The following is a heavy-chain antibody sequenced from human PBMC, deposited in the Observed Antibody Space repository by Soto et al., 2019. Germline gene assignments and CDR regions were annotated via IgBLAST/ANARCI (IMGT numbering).Heavy chain of an antibody. D-gene: IGHD1-26*01. V-gene: IGHV3-7*03. J-gene: IGHJ4*02. CDR1: GFTFSTYW. Sequence: EVQLVDSGGDLVQPGGSLRLSCAASGFTFSTYWMSWVRQAPGKGLEWVANIDPDGSQKYYVDSVKGRFTISRDNAKNSLYLQMNSPRAEDTAVYYCVRDMGPSGAYGYWGQGTLVTVSS. CDR3: VRDMGPSGAYGY. CDR2: IDPDGSQK.